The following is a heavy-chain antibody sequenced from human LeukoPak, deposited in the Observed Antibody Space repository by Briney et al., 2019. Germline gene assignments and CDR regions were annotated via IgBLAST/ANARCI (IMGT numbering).Heavy chain of an antibody. D-gene: IGHD3-10*01. CDR1: GFTFNNYT. CDR2: LSGSGATT. CDR3: AKRGYASGSPRYYFDY. J-gene: IGHJ4*02. Sequence: GGSLRLSCAASGFTFNNYTMSWVRQAPGKGLEWVSALSGSGATTYYADSVKGRFTISRDNSKNTLFLQMSSLRAEDTAVYYCAKRGYASGSPRYYFDYWGQGTLVTVSS. V-gene: IGHV3-23*01.